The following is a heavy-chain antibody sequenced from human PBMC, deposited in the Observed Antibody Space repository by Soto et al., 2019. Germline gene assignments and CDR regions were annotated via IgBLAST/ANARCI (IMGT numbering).Heavy chain of an antibody. J-gene: IGHJ4*02. CDR3: AKDSYYDFWSGSSFDY. V-gene: IGHV3-23*01. Sequence: GGLLRLSCAASGFTFSSYAMSWVRQAPGKGLEWVSAISGSGGSTYYADSVKGRFTISRDNSKNTLYLQMNSLRAEDTAVYYCAKDSYYDFWSGSSFDYWGQGTLVTVSS. D-gene: IGHD3-3*01. CDR1: GFTFSSYA. CDR2: ISGSGGST.